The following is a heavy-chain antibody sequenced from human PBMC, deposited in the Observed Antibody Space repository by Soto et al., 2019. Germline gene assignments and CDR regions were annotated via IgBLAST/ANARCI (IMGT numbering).Heavy chain of an antibody. V-gene: IGHV5-51*01. D-gene: IGHD6-6*01. Sequence: YGVRRVIQMPGKGLEWXGIXXPXXSXXXXXPXXXGQVTISADKSISTAYLQWSSLKASDTAMYYCARHGTSSSSSVFDYWGQGSLVTVSS. CDR1: YG. CDR2: XXPXXSXX. CDR3: ARHGTSSSSSVFDY. J-gene: IGHJ4*02.